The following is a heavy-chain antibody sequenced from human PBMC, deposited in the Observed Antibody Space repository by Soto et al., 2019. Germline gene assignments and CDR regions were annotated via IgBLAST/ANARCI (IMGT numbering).Heavy chain of an antibody. V-gene: IGHV1-69*13. CDR1: GGTFSSYA. Sequence: ASVKVSCKASGGTFSSYAISWVRQAPGQGLEWMGGIIPIFGTANYAQKFQGRVTITADESTSTAYMELSSLRSEDTAVYYCAREFMASTYYYYYGMDVWGQGTTVTAP. CDR3: AREFMASTYYYYYGMDV. CDR2: IIPIFGTA. J-gene: IGHJ6*02.